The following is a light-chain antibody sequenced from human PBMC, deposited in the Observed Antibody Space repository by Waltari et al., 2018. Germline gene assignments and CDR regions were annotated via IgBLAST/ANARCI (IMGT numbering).Light chain of an antibody. V-gene: IGKV1-5*01. CDR1: QSVTRY. J-gene: IGKJ1*01. CDR3: QQYDRYSAWT. Sequence: DIQMTQSPSTLSASVGDRVTITCRASQSVTRYLAWYQQKPGKAPKVLIWDVSSLERGDPSRFSGSGSGTEFTLTISSLQPDDFATYYCQQYDRYSAWTFGQGTKVEIK. CDR2: DVS.